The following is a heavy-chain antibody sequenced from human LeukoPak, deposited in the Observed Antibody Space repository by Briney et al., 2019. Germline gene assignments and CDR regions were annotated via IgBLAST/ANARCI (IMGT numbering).Heavy chain of an antibody. D-gene: IGHD1-1*01. CDR1: GFTFSSYG. CDR3: ARTLETTELAFDI. Sequence: GRSLRLSCAASGFTFSSYGMHWVRQAPGKGLEWVAVISYDGSNKYYADSVKGRFTISRDNSKNTLYLQMNSLRAEDTAVYYCARTLETTELAFDIWGQGTMVTVSS. CDR2: ISYDGSNK. V-gene: IGHV3-30*03. J-gene: IGHJ3*02.